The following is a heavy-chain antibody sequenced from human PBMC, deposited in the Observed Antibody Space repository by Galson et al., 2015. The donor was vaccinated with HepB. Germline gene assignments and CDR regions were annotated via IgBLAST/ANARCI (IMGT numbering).Heavy chain of an antibody. D-gene: IGHD2-2*01. V-gene: IGHV1-18*04. J-gene: IGHJ3*02. CDR2: ISVYNGNT. Sequence: SVTVSCKASGDTFTNNGINWVRQAPGQGLEWMGWISVYNGNTNYAQKLQGRVTMTTDTSTSTAYMVLRSLRSDDTAVYYCARDREGYCSSTSCYGAFDIWGQGTLVTVSS. CDR3: ARDREGYCSSTSCYGAFDI. CDR1: GDTFTNNG.